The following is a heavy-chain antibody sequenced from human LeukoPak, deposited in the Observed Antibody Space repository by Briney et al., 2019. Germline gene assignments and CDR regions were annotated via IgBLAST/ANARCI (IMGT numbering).Heavy chain of an antibody. J-gene: IGHJ4*02. CDR1: GFTFSSPW. CDR3: AIDLFSCSSTSCYVY. V-gene: IGHV3-7*01. D-gene: IGHD2-2*01. CDR2: IIQDGSAQ. Sequence: GGSLRLSCAASGFTFSSPWMSWVRQAPGKGLEWVANIIQDGSAQYYVDSVKGRFTISRDNADNSLYLQMNSLRAEDTAVYYCAIDLFSCSSTSCYVYWGRGTLVTVSS.